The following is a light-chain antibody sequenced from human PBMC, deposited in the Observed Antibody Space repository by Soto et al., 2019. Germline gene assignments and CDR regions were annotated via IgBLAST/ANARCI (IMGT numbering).Light chain of an antibody. CDR3: QQYSRSPRT. V-gene: IGKV3-20*01. Sequence: EIVLTQSPGTLSLSPGERATLSCRASQSVSSSYLAWYQQKPGQAPRLLIYGASSMATGIPDRFSGSGSGTDFTLTLSILEPEDFALYYCQQYSRSPRTFGQGTKVEIK. CDR2: GAS. CDR1: QSVSSSY. J-gene: IGKJ1*01.